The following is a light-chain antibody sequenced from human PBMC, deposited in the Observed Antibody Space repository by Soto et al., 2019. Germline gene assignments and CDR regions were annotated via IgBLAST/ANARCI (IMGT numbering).Light chain of an antibody. CDR2: AAS. Sequence: IQMTQSAFSVSASVGDRVTITCRASQSISRDLNWYQQKPGKAPNLLIYAASTLESGVPSRFSGSGSGTDFTLTISSLQPEDFATYYCQHLNSYPITFGQGTRLEIK. V-gene: IGKV1-13*02. CDR1: QSISRD. J-gene: IGKJ5*01. CDR3: QHLNSYPIT.